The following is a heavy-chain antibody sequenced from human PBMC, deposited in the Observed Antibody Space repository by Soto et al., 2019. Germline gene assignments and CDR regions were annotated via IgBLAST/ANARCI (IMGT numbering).Heavy chain of an antibody. CDR3: ARMYGKQIDY. CDR2: IYPSDSDT. CDR1: GCNFATYW. D-gene: IGHD2-8*01. J-gene: IGHJ4*02. V-gene: IGHV5-51*01. Sequence: PGESLKISCKSSGCNFATYWIGWVRQMPGKGLEWMGIIYPSDSDTRYSPSFHGQVTVSADKSISTAYLQWSGLKSSDTAMYYCARMYGKQIDYWGQGTLVTVSS.